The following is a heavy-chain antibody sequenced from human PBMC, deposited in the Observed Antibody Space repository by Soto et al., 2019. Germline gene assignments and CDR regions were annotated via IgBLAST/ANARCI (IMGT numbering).Heavy chain of an antibody. Sequence: ETLSLTCTVSGASISGFYWSWIRKSAGKGLEWIGRIYATGTTDYNPSLKSRVMMSVDTSKKQFSLKLRSVTAADTAVYYCVRDGTKTLRYWFDHWGQG. CDR3: VRDGTKTLRYWFDH. CDR2: IYATGTT. CDR1: GASISGFY. V-gene: IGHV4-4*07. J-gene: IGHJ5*02. D-gene: IGHD1-1*01.